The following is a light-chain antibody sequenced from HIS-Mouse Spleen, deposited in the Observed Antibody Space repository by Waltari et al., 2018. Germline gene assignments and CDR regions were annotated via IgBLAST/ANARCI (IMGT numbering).Light chain of an antibody. Sequence: QSALTQPASVSGSPGQSITIPCTGTSSEVGSYNLFSWYQQHPGQAPKLMIYEGSKRPSGVSNRFSGSKSGNTASLTISGLQAEDEADYYCCSYAGSSTWVFGGGTKLTVL. V-gene: IGLV2-23*01. J-gene: IGLJ3*02. CDR3: CSYAGSSTWV. CDR1: SSEVGSYNL. CDR2: EGS.